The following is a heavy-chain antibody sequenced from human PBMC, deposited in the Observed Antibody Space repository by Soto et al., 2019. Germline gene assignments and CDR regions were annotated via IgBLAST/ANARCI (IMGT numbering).Heavy chain of an antibody. V-gene: IGHV4-30-4*01. CDR2: ISYSGTT. D-gene: IGHD5-18*01. CDR1: GDSISSSNNY. Sequence: SATLSLTCTVSGDSISSSNNYWSWIRQPPWEGLEWIGFISYSGTTSYSPSLKSRLAISLDTSKNQFSLSLSSVTAADTAVYYCARGRGYSYGLDPWGQGTLVTVSS. J-gene: IGHJ5*02. CDR3: ARGRGYSYGLDP.